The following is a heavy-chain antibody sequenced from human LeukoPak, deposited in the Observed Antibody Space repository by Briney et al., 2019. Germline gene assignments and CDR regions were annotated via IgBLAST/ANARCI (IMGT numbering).Heavy chain of an antibody. CDR1: GFTFSSYG. CDR2: ISYDGSNK. V-gene: IGHV3-30*18. Sequence: PGGSLRLSCAASGFTFSSYGMHWVRQAPGKGLGWVAVISYDGSNKYYADSVKGRFTISRDNSKNTLYLQMNSLRAEDTAVYYCAKDGPYYDSSGVDYWGQGTLVTVSS. D-gene: IGHD3-22*01. J-gene: IGHJ4*02. CDR3: AKDGPYYDSSGVDY.